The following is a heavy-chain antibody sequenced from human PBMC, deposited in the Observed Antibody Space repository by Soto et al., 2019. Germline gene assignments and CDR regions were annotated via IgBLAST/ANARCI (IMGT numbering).Heavy chain of an antibody. CDR2: ISSSSSTI. J-gene: IGHJ5*02. CDR3: VGAVAGNWFDP. CDR1: GFTFSSYS. D-gene: IGHD6-19*01. Sequence: EVQLVESGGGLVQPGGSLRLSCAASGFTFSSYSMNWVRQAPGKGLEWVSYISSSSSTIYYADSVKGRFTISRDNAKNSLYLQMNSLTDEDTAVNYGVGAVAGNWFDPWGQGTLVTVSS. V-gene: IGHV3-48*02.